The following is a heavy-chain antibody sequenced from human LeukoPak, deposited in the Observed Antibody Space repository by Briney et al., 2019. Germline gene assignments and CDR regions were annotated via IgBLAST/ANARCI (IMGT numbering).Heavy chain of an antibody. CDR3: ARDGLRGYSYGYSYYYYYYYMDV. V-gene: IGHV4-38-2*02. D-gene: IGHD5-18*01. Sequence: SETLSLTCTVSGYSISSGYYWGWIRQPPGKGLEWIGSIYYSGSTYYNPSLKSRVTISVDTSKNQFSLKLSSVTAADTAVYYCARDGLRGYSYGYSYYYYYYYMDVWGKGTTVTVSS. CDR1: GYSISSGYY. J-gene: IGHJ6*03. CDR2: IYYSGST.